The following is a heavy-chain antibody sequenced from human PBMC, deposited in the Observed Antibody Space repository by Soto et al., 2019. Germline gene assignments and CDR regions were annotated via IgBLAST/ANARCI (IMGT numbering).Heavy chain of an antibody. J-gene: IGHJ4*02. CDR3: AGDLILSNYGWYFDY. CDR1: GGSISSNNW. V-gene: IGHV4-4*02. Sequence: SETLSLTCAVSGGSISSNNWWSWVRQPPGKGLEWIGEIYHSGSTNYNPSLKSRVTISVDKSKNQFSLKLGSVTAADTAVYYCAGDLILSNYGWYFDYWGKGTLVTVS. CDR2: IYHSGST. D-gene: IGHD4-4*01.